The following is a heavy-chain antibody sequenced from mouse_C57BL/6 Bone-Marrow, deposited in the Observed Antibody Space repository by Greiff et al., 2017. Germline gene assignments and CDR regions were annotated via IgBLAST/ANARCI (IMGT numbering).Heavy chain of an antibody. CDR2: FYPGSGSI. CDR3: ARHAFYYYGSSQHWYFDV. J-gene: IGHJ1*03. V-gene: IGHV1-62-2*01. Sequence: QVQLKQSGAELVKPGASVKLSCKASGYTFTEYTIHWVKQRSGQGLEWIGWFYPGSGSIKYNEKFKDKATLTADKSSSTVYMELSRLTSEDSAVYFCARHAFYYYGSSQHWYFDVWGTGTTVTVSS. CDR1: GYTFTEYT. D-gene: IGHD1-1*01.